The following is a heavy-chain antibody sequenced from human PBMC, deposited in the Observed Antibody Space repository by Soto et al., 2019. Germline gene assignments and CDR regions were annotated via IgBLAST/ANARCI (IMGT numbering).Heavy chain of an antibody. D-gene: IGHD3-22*01. J-gene: IGHJ6*02. CDR1: GGSISSGGYY. CDR3: ARGVQGSGYYYYYYYGMDV. CDR2: IYYSGST. Sequence: SSETLSLTCTVSGGSISSGGYYWSWIRQHPWRGLEWIGYIYYSGSTYYNPSLKSRVTISVDTSKNQFSLKLSSVTAADTAVYYCARGVQGSGYYYYYYYGMDVWGQGTTVTVPS. V-gene: IGHV4-31*03.